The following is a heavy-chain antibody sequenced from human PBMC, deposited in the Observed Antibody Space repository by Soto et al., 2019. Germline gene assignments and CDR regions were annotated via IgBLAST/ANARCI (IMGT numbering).Heavy chain of an antibody. V-gene: IGHV1-69*12. CDR2: IIPIFGTA. CDR3: AREHEEGSSSRYYYGMDV. Sequence: QVQLVQSGAEVKKPGSSVKVSCKASGGTFSSYAISWVRQAPGQGLEWMGGIIPIFGTADYAQKFQGRVTITADESTSTAYMELSSLRSEDTAVYYCAREHEEGSSSRYYYGMDVWGQGTTVTVSS. J-gene: IGHJ6*02. CDR1: GGTFSSYA. D-gene: IGHD6-6*01.